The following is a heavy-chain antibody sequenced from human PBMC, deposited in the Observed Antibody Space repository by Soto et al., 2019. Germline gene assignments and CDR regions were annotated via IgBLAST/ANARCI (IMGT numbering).Heavy chain of an antibody. CDR2: IYYSGST. CDR3: ARGPYYDFWSGYPHYYYYGVDV. J-gene: IGHJ6*02. Sequence: QVQLQESGPGLVKPSQTLSLTCTVSGGSISSGGYYWSWIRQHPGKGLEWIGYIYYSGSTYYNPSLKSRVTISVDTSKNQFSLKLSSVTAADTAVYYCARGPYYDFWSGYPHYYYYGVDVWGQGTTVTVSS. CDR1: GGSISSGGYY. D-gene: IGHD3-3*01. V-gene: IGHV4-31*03.